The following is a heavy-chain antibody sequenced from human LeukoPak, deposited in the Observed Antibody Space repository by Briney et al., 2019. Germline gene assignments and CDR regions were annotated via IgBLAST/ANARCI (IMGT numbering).Heavy chain of an antibody. CDR1: GGSISSYY. V-gene: IGHV4-4*07. Sequence: SSETLSLTCTVSGGSISSYYWSWIRQPAGKGLEWIGRIYNSGSTNYNPSLRSRVTMSVDTSKNQFSLKLSSVTAADTAVYYCARDLGGYYYGSGIYYYGMDVWGQGTTVTVSS. CDR2: IYNSGST. J-gene: IGHJ6*02. CDR3: ARDLGGYYYGSGIYYYGMDV. D-gene: IGHD3-10*01.